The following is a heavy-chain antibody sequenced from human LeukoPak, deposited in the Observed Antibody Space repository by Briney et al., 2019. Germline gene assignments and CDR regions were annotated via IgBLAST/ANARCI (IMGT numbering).Heavy chain of an antibody. Sequence: SETLSLTCAVYGGSFSGYYWSWIRQPPGKGLEWIGEINHSGSTNYNPSLKSRVTISVDTSKNQFSLKLSSVTAADTAVYYCARAAYSGSYHSDYWGQGTLVTVSS. CDR3: ARAAYSGSYHSDY. CDR2: INHSGST. D-gene: IGHD1-26*01. J-gene: IGHJ4*02. V-gene: IGHV4-34*01. CDR1: GGSFSGYY.